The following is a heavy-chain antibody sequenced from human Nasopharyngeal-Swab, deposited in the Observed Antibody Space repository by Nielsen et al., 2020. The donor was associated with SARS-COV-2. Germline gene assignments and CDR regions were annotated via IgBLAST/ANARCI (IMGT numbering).Heavy chain of an antibody. J-gene: IGHJ4*02. D-gene: IGHD1-1*01. V-gene: IGHV4-39*07. Sequence: SETLSLTCSVSGGSISSSNHYWGWIRQFPGQALEWIGRIAYDGDTHYNPALQSRVTISVDTSQNHFSLMLRSVTAADTAVYYCARVENMLRKYCDSWGQGTLVTVSS. CDR3: ARVENMLRKYCDS. CDR1: GGSISSSNHY. CDR2: IAYDGDT.